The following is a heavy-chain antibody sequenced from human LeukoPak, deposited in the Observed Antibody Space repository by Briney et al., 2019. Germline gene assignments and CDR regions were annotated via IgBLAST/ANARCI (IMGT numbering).Heavy chain of an antibody. D-gene: IGHD3-22*01. CDR3: AREGSSGYYPS. V-gene: IGHV3-30-3*01. CDR2: ISYDGSEK. J-gene: IGHJ4*02. CDR1: GFTFSSYP. Sequence: GGSLRLSCAASGFTFSSYPMHWVRQAPGKGLEWVAVISYDGSEKHYADPVKGRFTISRDNSKNTLYLQMNSLRAEDTAVYYCAREGSSGYYPSWGQGILVTVSS.